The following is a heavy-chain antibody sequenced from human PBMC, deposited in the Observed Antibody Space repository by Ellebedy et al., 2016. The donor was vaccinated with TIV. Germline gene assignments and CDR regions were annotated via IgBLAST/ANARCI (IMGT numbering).Heavy chain of an antibody. V-gene: IGHV4-30-4*01. CDR1: GGSISSGDYY. CDR3: ARGLVVVPAAIFDY. D-gene: IGHD2-2*01. CDR2: IYYSGST. J-gene: IGHJ4*02. Sequence: LRLXCTVSGGSISSGDYYWSWIRQPPGKGLEWIGYIYYSGSTYYNPSLKSRVTISVDTSKNQFSLKLSSVTAADTAVYYCARGLVVVPAAIFDYWGQGTLVTVSS.